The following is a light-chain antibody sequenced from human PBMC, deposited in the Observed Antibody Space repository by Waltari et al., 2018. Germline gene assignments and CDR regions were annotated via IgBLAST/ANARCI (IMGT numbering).Light chain of an antibody. V-gene: IGKV3-11*01. Sequence: EIVLTQSPATLSLPPGERATLSGRASQSVNWYLAWYQQRPGQAPRLLIFDTSNRATGIPARFSGSGSETDFTLTISSLEPDDSAVYYCQQRRNWPLTFGGGTKVEIK. J-gene: IGKJ4*01. CDR2: DTS. CDR3: QQRRNWPLT. CDR1: QSVNWY.